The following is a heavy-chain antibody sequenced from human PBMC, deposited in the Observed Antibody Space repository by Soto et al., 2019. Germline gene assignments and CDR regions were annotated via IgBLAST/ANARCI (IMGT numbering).Heavy chain of an antibody. CDR3: ARVSYDFWSGYWWRYYSYYAMDF. D-gene: IGHD3-3*01. CDR1: GYTFTSYG. Sequence: GASVKVSCKASGYTFTSYGISWVRQAPGQGLEWMGWISAYNGNTNYAQKLQGRVTMTTDTSTSTAYMELRSLRSDDTAVYYCARVSYDFWSGYWWRYYSYYAMDFWGQGTTV. CDR2: ISAYNGNT. J-gene: IGHJ6*02. V-gene: IGHV1-18*04.